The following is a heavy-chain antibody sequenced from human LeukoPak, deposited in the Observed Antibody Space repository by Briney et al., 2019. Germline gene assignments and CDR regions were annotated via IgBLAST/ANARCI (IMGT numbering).Heavy chain of an antibody. D-gene: IGHD3-9*01. Sequence: ASVKVSCKVSGYTLTELSMHWVRQAPGKGLEGMGGFDPEDGETIYAQKFQGRVTMTEDTSTDTAYMELSSLRSEDTAVYYCATSKEGYDILTGYYYGMDVWGQGTTVTVSS. CDR1: GYTLTELS. CDR3: ATSKEGYDILTGYYYGMDV. V-gene: IGHV1-24*01. J-gene: IGHJ6*02. CDR2: FDPEDGET.